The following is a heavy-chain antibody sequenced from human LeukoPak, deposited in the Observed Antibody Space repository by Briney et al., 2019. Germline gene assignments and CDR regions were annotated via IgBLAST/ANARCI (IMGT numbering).Heavy chain of an antibody. CDR2: TIPIFGTA. V-gene: IGHV1-69*05. CDR3: ASCPYAPGVYYYYMDV. Sequence: SVKVSCKASAGTFSSYAISWVRQAPGQGREWMGGTIPIFGTANYARKFQGRVTITTDESTSTGYMELSSLRSEDTAVYYCASCPYAPGVYYYYMDVWGKGTTVTVSS. CDR1: AGTFSSYA. J-gene: IGHJ6*03. D-gene: IGHD2-2*01.